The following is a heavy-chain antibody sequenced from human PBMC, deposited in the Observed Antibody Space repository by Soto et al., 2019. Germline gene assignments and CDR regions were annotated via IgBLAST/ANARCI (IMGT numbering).Heavy chain of an antibody. D-gene: IGHD6-6*01. CDR2: ISYDGSNK. CDR1: GFTFSSYG. J-gene: IGHJ4*02. Sequence: PGGSLRLSCAASGFTFSSYGMHWVRQAPGKGLEWVAVISYDGSNKYYADSVKGRFTISRDNSKNTLYLQMNSLRAEDTAVYYCAKERPIAARHYFDYWGQGTLVTVS. CDR3: AKERPIAARHYFDY. V-gene: IGHV3-30*18.